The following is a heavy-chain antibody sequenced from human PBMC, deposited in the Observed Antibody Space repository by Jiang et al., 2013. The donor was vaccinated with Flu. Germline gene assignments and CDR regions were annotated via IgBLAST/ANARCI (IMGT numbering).Heavy chain of an antibody. CDR3: ARGGNPPHLPLFDP. Sequence: TSQTLSLTCAISGDSVSNNTAAWVWIRQSPSRGLEWLGRTFFRSKWYDDYAPSLKSRLTINPDTAKNLFFLHLTSVTPDDTAVYFCARGGNPPHLPLFDPSGPGNVLVTVSS. CDR2: TFFRSKWYD. V-gene: IGHV6-1*01. J-gene: IGHJ5*02. CDR1: GDSVSNNTAA. D-gene: IGHD3-10*01.